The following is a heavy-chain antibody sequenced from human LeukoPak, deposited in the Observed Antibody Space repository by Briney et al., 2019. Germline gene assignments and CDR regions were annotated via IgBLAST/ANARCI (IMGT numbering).Heavy chain of an antibody. Sequence: SETPSLTCTVSGGSISSYYWGWIRQPPGKGLEWIGSIYHSGSTYYNPSLKSRVTISVDTSKNQFSLKLSSVTAADTAVYYCARPRCSGGSCYSAFDYWGQGTLVTVSS. V-gene: IGHV4-38-2*02. J-gene: IGHJ4*02. CDR1: GGSISSYY. D-gene: IGHD2-15*01. CDR2: IYHSGST. CDR3: ARPRCSGGSCYSAFDY.